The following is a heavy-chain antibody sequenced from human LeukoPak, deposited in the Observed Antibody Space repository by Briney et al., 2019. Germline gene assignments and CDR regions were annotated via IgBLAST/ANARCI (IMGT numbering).Heavy chain of an antibody. Sequence: SETLSLTCTVSGGSINNYYWSWVRQPAGKGLERIGRIYSSGSTNYNPSLKSRVTMSVDTSNNQFSLKLNSATAADTAVYYCARAELGLYFFDYWGQGTLVTVSS. CDR3: ARAELGLYFFDY. D-gene: IGHD7-27*01. CDR2: IYSSGST. V-gene: IGHV4-4*07. CDR1: GGSINNYY. J-gene: IGHJ4*02.